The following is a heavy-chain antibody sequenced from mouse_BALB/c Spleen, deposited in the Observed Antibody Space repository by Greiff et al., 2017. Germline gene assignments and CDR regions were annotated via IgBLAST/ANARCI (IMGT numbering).Heavy chain of an antibody. D-gene: IGHD1-1*01. CDR2: IWAGGST. Sequence: VQLQQSGPGLVAPSQSLSITCTVSGFSLTSYGVHWVRQPPGKGLEWLGVIWAGGSTNYNSALMSRLSISKDNSKSQVFLKMNSLQTDDTAMYYCARESFITTGVGAMDYWGQGTSVTVSS. V-gene: IGHV2-9*02. CDR1: GFSLTSYG. CDR3: ARESFITTGVGAMDY. J-gene: IGHJ4*01.